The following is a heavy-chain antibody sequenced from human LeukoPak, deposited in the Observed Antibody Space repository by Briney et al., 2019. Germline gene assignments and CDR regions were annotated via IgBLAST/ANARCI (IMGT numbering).Heavy chain of an antibody. CDR3: ARDPHAPTIFGVFDP. Sequence: SETLSLTCTVSGGSISSGSYYWSWIRQPAGKGLEWIGRIYTSGSTNYNPSLKSRVTISVDTSKNQFSLKLSSVTAADTAVYHCARDPHAPTIFGVFDPWGQGTLVTVSS. D-gene: IGHD3-3*01. J-gene: IGHJ5*02. V-gene: IGHV4-61*02. CDR2: IYTSGST. CDR1: GGSISSGSYY.